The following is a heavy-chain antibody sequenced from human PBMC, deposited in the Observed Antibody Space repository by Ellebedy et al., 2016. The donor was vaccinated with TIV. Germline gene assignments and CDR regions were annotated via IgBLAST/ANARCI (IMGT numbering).Heavy chain of an antibody. CDR1: GGSISSYY. J-gene: IGHJ4*02. D-gene: IGHD1-14*01. Sequence: SETLSLTXTVSGGSISSYYWSWIRQPPGKGLEWIGYIYYSGSTNYNPSLKSRVTISVDTSKNQFSLKLSSVTAADTAVYYCARDLGWEGNPWAYFDYWGQGTLVTVSS. V-gene: IGHV4-59*01. CDR3: ARDLGWEGNPWAYFDY. CDR2: IYYSGST.